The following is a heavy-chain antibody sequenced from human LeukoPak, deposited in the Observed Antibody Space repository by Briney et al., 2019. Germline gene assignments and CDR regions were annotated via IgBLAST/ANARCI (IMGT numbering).Heavy chain of an antibody. CDR3: ARAEYSSSWKPPGYYYGMDV. D-gene: IGHD6-6*01. V-gene: IGHV4-34*01. CDR1: GGSFSGFY. Sequence: SETLSLTCAVYGGSFSGFYWSWIRQPPGRGLEWIGEINHSGSTYYNPSLKSRVTISVDRSKNQFSLKLSSVTAADTAVYYCARAEYSSSWKPPGYYYGMDVWGQGTTVTVSS. J-gene: IGHJ6*02. CDR2: INHSGST.